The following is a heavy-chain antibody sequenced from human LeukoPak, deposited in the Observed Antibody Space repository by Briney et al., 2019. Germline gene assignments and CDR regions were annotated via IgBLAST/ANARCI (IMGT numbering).Heavy chain of an antibody. CDR1: GFTFSNSA. Sequence: GGSLRLSCAASGFTFSNSAMSWVRQAPGKGLEWVSAISGSGGSTYYADSVKGRFTISRDNAKNSLYLQMNSLRAEDTALYYCARDIVDTAMVGDYWGQGTLVTVSS. CDR3: ARDIVDTAMVGDY. CDR2: ISGSGGST. V-gene: IGHV3-23*01. D-gene: IGHD5-18*01. J-gene: IGHJ4*02.